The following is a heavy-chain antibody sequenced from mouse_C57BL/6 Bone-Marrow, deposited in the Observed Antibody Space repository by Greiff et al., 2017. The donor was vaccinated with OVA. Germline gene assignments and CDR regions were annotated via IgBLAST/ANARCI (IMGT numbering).Heavy chain of an antibody. Sequence: VQLQQSGAELVRPGASVTLSCKASGYTFTDYEMHWVKQTPVHGLEWIGAIDPETGGTAYNQKFKGKAILTADKSSSTAYMALRSLTSEDSAVYYCTRALITTVVGPFDYWGQGTTLTVSS. J-gene: IGHJ2*01. CDR1: GYTFTDYE. V-gene: IGHV1-15*01. D-gene: IGHD1-1*01. CDR2: IDPETGGT. CDR3: TRALITTVVGPFDY.